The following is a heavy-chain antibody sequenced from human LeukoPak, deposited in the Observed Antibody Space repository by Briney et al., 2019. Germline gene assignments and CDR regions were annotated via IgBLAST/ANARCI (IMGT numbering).Heavy chain of an antibody. V-gene: IGHV3-21*01. CDR2: ISSSSSYI. D-gene: IGHD3-9*01. J-gene: IGHJ4*02. CDR1: GFTFSSYS. CDR3: TRDLLASGILTGYYPFDY. Sequence: GGSLRLSCAASGFTFSSYSMNWVRQAPGKGLEWVSPISSSSSYIYYADSVKGRFTISRDNAKNSLYLQMNSLRAEDTAVYYCTRDLLASGILTGYYPFDYWGQGTLVTVSS.